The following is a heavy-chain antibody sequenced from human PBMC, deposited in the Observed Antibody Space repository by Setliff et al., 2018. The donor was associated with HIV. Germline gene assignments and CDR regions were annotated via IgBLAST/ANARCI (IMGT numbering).Heavy chain of an antibody. D-gene: IGHD6-19*01. CDR2: IYYSGST. V-gene: IGHV4-39*01. CDR1: GGSISGSNYY. CDR3: ARQQHSSDLKIWNY. Sequence: KPSETLSLTCTVSGGSISGSNYYWGWIRQPPGKGLEWIGSIYYSGSTYYNPSLKSRVTISVDTSKNQFSLTLTSVTAADTAVYYCARQQHSSDLKIWNYWGLGTLVTVSS. J-gene: IGHJ4*02.